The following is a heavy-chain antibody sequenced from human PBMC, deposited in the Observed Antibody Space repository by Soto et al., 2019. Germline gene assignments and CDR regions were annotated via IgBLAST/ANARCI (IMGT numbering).Heavy chain of an antibody. CDR3: ATDKVAFDM. Sequence: ASVKVSCKASGYIFTGYYIQWVRQAPGQGLEWMGWINTKTGGTKYARKFQGRVTMTRDTSINTAYMEVSRLRSDDTAVYYCATDKVAFDMWGQGTMVTVSS. CDR2: INTKTGGT. CDR1: GYIFTGYY. V-gene: IGHV1-2*02. D-gene: IGHD3-9*01. J-gene: IGHJ3*02.